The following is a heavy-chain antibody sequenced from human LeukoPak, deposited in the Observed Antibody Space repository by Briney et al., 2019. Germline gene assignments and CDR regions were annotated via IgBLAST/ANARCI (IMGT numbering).Heavy chain of an antibody. J-gene: IGHJ4*02. CDR1: GYTFTSYG. Sequence: ASVKVSCKASGYTFTSYGMSWVRQAPGHGREWMGWINAYNGNTNYAQKLQGRVTMTTDTSTSIVYMDLRSLRSDDTAVYFCARDSGGSYYYWGQGTLVTVSS. V-gene: IGHV1-18*01. CDR2: INAYNGNT. D-gene: IGHD1-26*01. CDR3: ARDSGGSYYY.